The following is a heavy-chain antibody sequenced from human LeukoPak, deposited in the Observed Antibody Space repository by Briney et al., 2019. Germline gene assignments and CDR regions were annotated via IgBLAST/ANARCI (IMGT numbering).Heavy chain of an antibody. J-gene: IGHJ4*02. CDR1: GYTFTGYY. Sequence: GASVKVSCKASGYTFTGYYLHWVRQAPGQGLEWMGWINPNSGDTNYAQKFQGRVTMTRDTSIRTAYMELSGLRSGDTAVYYCAKNPYEYHFDYWGQGTLVTVSS. V-gene: IGHV1-2*02. CDR3: AKNPYEYHFDY. D-gene: IGHD5-12*01. CDR2: INPNSGDT.